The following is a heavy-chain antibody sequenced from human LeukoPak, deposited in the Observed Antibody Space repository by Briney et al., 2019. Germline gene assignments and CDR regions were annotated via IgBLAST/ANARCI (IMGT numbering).Heavy chain of an antibody. CDR2: ISSSSSYI. V-gene: IGHV3-21*01. CDR3: AEGYSGSYYYFDY. Sequence: GGSLRVSCAASGFTFSSYSMNWVRQAPGKGLEWVSSISSSSSYIYYADSVKGRFTISRDNAKNSLYLQMNSLRAEDTAVYYCAEGYSGSYYYFDYWGQGTLVTVSS. CDR1: GFTFSSYS. D-gene: IGHD1-26*01. J-gene: IGHJ4*02.